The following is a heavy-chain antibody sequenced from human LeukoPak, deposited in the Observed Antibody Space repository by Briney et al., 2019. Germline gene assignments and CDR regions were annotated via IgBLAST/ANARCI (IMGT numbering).Heavy chain of an antibody. D-gene: IGHD3-9*01. CDR3: AKSRNTGYSLFDY. CDR2: TGGSGGST. CDR1: GFTFSSYA. Sequence: GGSLRLSCAASGFTFSSYAMSWVRQAPGKGLELVSATGGSGGSTYYADSVKGRFTIARDNSENTLYLQMNSLRAEDTAVYYCAKSRNTGYSLFDYWGQGTLVTVSS. V-gene: IGHV3-23*01. J-gene: IGHJ4*02.